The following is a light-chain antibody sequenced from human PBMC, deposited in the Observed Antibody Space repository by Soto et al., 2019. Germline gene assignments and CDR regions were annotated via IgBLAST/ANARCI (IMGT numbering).Light chain of an antibody. J-gene: IGKJ5*01. CDR3: QQYNNWPPKT. V-gene: IGKV3-15*01. CDR2: AAS. CDR1: QSVSTN. Sequence: EIVMTQSPLTLPVTPGEPASISCRFSQSVSTNLAWYQQKAGQAPRLLIYAASTRATGIPARFSGSGSGTEFTLTISSLQSEDFAVYYCQQYNNWPPKTFGQGTRLEIK.